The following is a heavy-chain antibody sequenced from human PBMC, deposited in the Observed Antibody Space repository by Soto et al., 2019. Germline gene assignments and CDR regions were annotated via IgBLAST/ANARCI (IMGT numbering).Heavy chain of an antibody. Sequence: SETLSLTCAVYGGSFSGYYWSWIRQPPGKGLEWIGEINHSGSTNYNPSLKSRVTISVDTSKNQFSLKLSSVTAADTAVYYCARDEIAVAGTLNYWGQGTLVTVSS. CDR3: ARDEIAVAGTLNY. V-gene: IGHV4-34*01. J-gene: IGHJ4*02. CDR1: GGSFSGYY. D-gene: IGHD6-19*01. CDR2: INHSGST.